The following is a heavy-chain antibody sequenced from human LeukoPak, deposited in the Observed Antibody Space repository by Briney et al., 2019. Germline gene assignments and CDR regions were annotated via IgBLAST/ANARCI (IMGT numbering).Heavy chain of an antibody. D-gene: IGHD6-13*01. J-gene: IGHJ3*02. CDR2: IWYDASNR. CDR1: GFTFSSFG. Sequence: GGSLRLSCAASGFTFSSFGMHWVRQAPGKGLEWVAVIWYDASNRYYADSVKGRFTISRDNSKNTLYLQMNSLRAEDTAVYYCARDWPSEWQHLPDYDAVDIWGQGTMVTVSS. CDR3: ARDWPSEWQHLPDYDAVDI. V-gene: IGHV3-33*01.